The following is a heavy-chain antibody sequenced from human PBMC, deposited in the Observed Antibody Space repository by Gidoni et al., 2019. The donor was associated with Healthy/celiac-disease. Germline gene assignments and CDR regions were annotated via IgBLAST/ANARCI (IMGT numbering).Heavy chain of an antibody. CDR3: ARDRTIFGVVIPFDY. Sequence: EVQLVESGGGLVKPGGFLRLSCAASGFTFSSYSMNWVRQAPGKGLEWVSSISSSSSYIYYADSVKGRFTISRDNAKNSLYLQMNSLRAEDTAVYYCARDRTIFGVVIPFDYWGQGTLVTVSS. CDR1: GFTFSSYS. D-gene: IGHD3-3*01. J-gene: IGHJ4*02. V-gene: IGHV3-21*01. CDR2: ISSSSSYI.